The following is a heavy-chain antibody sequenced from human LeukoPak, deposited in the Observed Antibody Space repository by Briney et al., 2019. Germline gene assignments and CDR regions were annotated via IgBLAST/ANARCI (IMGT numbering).Heavy chain of an antibody. CDR3: ARDGENGIDY. Sequence: SETLSLTCAVYGGSFSGYYWSWIRQPPGKGLEWIGYIYYSGSTYYNPSLKSRVTISVDTSKNQFSLKLSSVTAADTAVYYCARDGENGIDYWGQGTLVTVSS. V-gene: IGHV4-34*09. D-gene: IGHD1-1*01. CDR2: IYYSGST. CDR1: GGSFSGYY. J-gene: IGHJ4*02.